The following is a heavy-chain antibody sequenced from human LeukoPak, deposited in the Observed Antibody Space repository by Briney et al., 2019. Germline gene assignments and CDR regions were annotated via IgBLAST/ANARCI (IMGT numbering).Heavy chain of an antibody. V-gene: IGHV3-21*01. CDR2: ISSSSSYI. J-gene: IGHJ6*03. Sequence: PGGSLRLSCAASGFTFSSYSMNWVRQAPGKGLEWVSSISSSSSYIYYADSVKGRFTISRDNAKNSLYLQMNSLRAEDTAVYYCARDIEIATGGYGSWYSYYYYYHMDVWGKGTTVTISS. D-gene: IGHD6-13*01. CDR3: ARDIEIATGGYGSWYSYYYYYHMDV. CDR1: GFTFSSYS.